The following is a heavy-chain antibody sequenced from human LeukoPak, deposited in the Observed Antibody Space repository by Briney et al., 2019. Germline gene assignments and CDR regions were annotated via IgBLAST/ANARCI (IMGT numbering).Heavy chain of an antibody. V-gene: IGHV4-34*01. D-gene: IGHD5-24*01. CDR2: FYYSGST. CDR1: GGSFSGYY. J-gene: IGHJ4*02. Sequence: SETLSLTCAVCGGSFSGYYWSWIRQPPGKGLQWIGSFYYSGSTYYNPSLKSRVTIYVDTSKNQFSLKLSSVTAADTAVYYCARGRRDGYNLEYFDKWGQGTLVTVSS. CDR3: ARGRRDGYNLEYFDK.